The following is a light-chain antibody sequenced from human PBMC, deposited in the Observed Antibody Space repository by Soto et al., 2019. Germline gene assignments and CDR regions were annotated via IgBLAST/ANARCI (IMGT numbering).Light chain of an antibody. CDR3: CSYAGSSTYV. J-gene: IGLJ1*01. CDR1: SSDVGSYNL. CDR2: EVS. V-gene: IGLV2-23*02. Sequence: PASGTGVDGESLTISSTRTSSDVGSYNLVSWYQQHPGKAPKLMIYEVSKRPSGVSNRFSGSKSGNTASLTISGLQAEDEADYYCCSYAGSSTYVFGTGTKVTVL.